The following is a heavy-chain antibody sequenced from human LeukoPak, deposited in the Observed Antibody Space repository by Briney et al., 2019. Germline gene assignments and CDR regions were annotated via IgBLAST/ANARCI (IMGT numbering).Heavy chain of an antibody. V-gene: IGHV3-13*04. CDR3: ARDPGSGHYGMDV. J-gene: IGHJ6*02. CDR2: IDTAGDT. D-gene: IGHD3-10*01. CDR1: GFTFSSYD. Sequence: GGSLRLSCAASGFTFSSYDMHWVRQVTGKGLEWVSAIDTAGDTYYPGSVKGRFTISRGNAKNSLYLQMNSLRAGDTAVYYCARDPGSGHYGMDVWGQGTTVTVSS.